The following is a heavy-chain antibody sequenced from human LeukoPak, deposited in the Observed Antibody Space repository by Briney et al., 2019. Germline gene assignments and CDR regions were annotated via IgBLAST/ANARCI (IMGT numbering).Heavy chain of an antibody. Sequence: GRSLRLSCAAFGFTFSSYGMHWVRQAPGKGLEWVAVIWYDGSNKYYAESVKGRFTISRDNSKNTLHLQMNSLRAEDTAVYYCARDPPMYYYDEPGSRDAFDIWGQGTMVTVSS. D-gene: IGHD3-22*01. V-gene: IGHV3-33*08. J-gene: IGHJ3*02. CDR3: ARDPPMYYYDEPGSRDAFDI. CDR1: GFTFSSYG. CDR2: IWYDGSNK.